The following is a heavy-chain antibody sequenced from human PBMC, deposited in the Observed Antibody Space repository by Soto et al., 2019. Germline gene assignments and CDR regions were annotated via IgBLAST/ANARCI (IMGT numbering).Heavy chain of an antibody. CDR2: ISYDGSNK. CDR1: GFTFSSYA. V-gene: IGHV3-30-3*01. D-gene: IGHD6-19*01. Sequence: QVQLVESGGGVVQPGRSLRLSCAASGFTFSSYAMHWVRQAPGKGLEWVAVISYDGSNKYYADSVKGRFTISRDNSQNTLYLQMNSLRAEDTAVYYCARQWLATDHFDYWGQGTLVTVSS. CDR3: ARQWLATDHFDY. J-gene: IGHJ4*02.